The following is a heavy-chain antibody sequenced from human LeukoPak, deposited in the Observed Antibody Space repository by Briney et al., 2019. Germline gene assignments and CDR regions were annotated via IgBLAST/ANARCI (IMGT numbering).Heavy chain of an antibody. J-gene: IGHJ6*03. Sequence: SETLSLTCAVYGGSFSGYYWSWIRQPPGKGLEWIGEINHSGSTNYNPSLKGRVTISVDTSKNQFSLKLSSVTAADTAVYYCARGRCSGGSCYWHYYYMDVWGKGTTVTVSS. CDR2: INHSGST. V-gene: IGHV4-34*01. CDR3: ARGRCSGGSCYWHYYYMDV. D-gene: IGHD2-15*01. CDR1: GGSFSGYY.